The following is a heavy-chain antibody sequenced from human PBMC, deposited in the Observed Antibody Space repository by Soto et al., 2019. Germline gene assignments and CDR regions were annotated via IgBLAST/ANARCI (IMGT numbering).Heavy chain of an antibody. J-gene: IGHJ4*02. D-gene: IGHD3-16*01. Sequence: EVQLLESGGGLVXPXGSLRLSCKASGFTFAKNTMSWVRQAPGKGLEWVSSITDSGVNTYYADSVKGRFTISRDNYKNTRYVQRNGLRGEDLATYYCVKGGGGSACDYWGQGTLVAVSS. CDR1: GFTFAKNT. V-gene: IGHV3-23*01. CDR3: VKGGGGSACDY. CDR2: ITDSGVNT.